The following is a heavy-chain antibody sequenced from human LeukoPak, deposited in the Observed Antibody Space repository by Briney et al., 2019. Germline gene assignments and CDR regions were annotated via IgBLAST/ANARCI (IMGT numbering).Heavy chain of an antibody. J-gene: IGHJ4*02. CDR1: GGSITSGSHY. CDR3: ARDARGGRPYYFDS. D-gene: IGHD2-15*01. CDR2: IYTDGST. V-gene: IGHV4-61*02. Sequence: SETLSLTRTVSGGSITSGSHYWSWIRQPAGKGLEWIGRIYTDGSTNYNPSLKSRVTISVDTSKNQFSLKVSSVTAADTAVYYCARDARGGRPYYFDSWGQGTLVTVSS.